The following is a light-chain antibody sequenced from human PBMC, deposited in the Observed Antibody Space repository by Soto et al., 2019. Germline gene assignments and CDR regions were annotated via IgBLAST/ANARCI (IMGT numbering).Light chain of an antibody. V-gene: IGLV2-14*01. CDR2: EVS. CDR3: SSYPSSSIDYV. Sequence: QSALTQPASVSGSPGQSITISCTGTSSDVGGYNYVSWYQQHPGKAPKLMICEVSNRPSGVSNRFSGSKSGNTASLTISGLQAEDEADYYCSSYPSSSIDYVFGTGTKVTVL. CDR1: SSDVGGYNY. J-gene: IGLJ1*01.